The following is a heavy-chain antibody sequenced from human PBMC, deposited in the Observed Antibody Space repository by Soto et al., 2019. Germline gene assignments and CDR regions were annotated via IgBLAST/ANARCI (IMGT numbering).Heavy chain of an antibody. V-gene: IGHV3-9*01. CDR3: LKEMLQTDTFDM. J-gene: IGHJ3*02. CDR2: ISWNSGKI. Sequence: EVQLVESGGGLVQSGRSLRLSCAASGFIFDDYAMHWVRQAPGKGLEWVSVISWNSGKIEYADSVRGRFIISRDNAKNSLYLQMNSLRPEDTAMYYCLKEMLQTDTFDMWGQGTMVPVSS. D-gene: IGHD3-16*01. CDR1: GFIFDDYA.